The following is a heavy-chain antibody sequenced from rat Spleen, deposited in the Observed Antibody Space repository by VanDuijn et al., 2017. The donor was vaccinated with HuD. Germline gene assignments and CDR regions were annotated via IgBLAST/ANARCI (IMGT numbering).Heavy chain of an antibody. CDR1: GFSLTSYH. D-gene: IGHD1-6*01. Sequence: QVQLKESGPGLVQPSQTLSLTCTVSGFSLTSYHVHWVRQPPGKGLAWMGRIQNGGSTDYNSALKSRLSISRDPSKSQVFLKMNSLQTEDTAMYFCARSYYGVMDAWGQGASVTVSS. CDR3: ARSYYGVMDA. CDR2: IQNGGST. V-gene: IGHV2-27*01. J-gene: IGHJ4*01.